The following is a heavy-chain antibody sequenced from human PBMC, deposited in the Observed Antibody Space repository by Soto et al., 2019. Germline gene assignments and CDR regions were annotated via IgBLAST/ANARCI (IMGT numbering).Heavy chain of an antibody. CDR2: IYHSGST. V-gene: IGHV4-4*02. CDR3: ARARSIAGLYYYYYMDV. Sequence: QVQLQESGPGLVKPSGTLSLTCAVSSGSISSSNWWSWVRQPPGKGLEWIGEIYHSGSTNYNPSLKSRLTISVDKSKNQFSLKLSSVTAADTAVYYCARARSIAGLYYYYYMDVWGKGTTVTVSS. D-gene: IGHD6-6*01. CDR1: SGSISSSNW. J-gene: IGHJ6*03.